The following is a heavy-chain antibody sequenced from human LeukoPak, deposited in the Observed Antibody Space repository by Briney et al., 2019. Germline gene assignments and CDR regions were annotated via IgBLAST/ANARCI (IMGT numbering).Heavy chain of an antibody. CDR3: AKAVAVALDY. CDR1: GFIFSDFD. V-gene: IGHV3-23*01. D-gene: IGHD6-19*01. CDR2: ISHSGRST. J-gene: IGHJ4*02. Sequence: PGGSLRLSCAASGFIFSDFDMSWVRQAPGKGLEWVSAISHSGRSTYYADSVKGWFTISRDNSKNTLYLEMNSLRADDTAVYYCAKAVAVALDYWGQGTLVTVSS.